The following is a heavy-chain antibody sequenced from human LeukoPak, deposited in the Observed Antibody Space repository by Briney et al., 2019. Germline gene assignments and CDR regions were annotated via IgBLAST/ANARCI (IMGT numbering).Heavy chain of an antibody. CDR3: AKTLGAAAGPFDY. CDR2: ISWNSGSI. Sequence: PGGSLRLSCAASGFTFDDYAMHWVRQAPGKGLEWVSGISWNSGSIGYADSVKGRFTISRDNAKNSLYLKMNSLRAEDMALYYCAKTLGAAAGPFDYWGQGTLVTVSS. J-gene: IGHJ4*02. CDR1: GFTFDDYA. V-gene: IGHV3-9*03. D-gene: IGHD6-13*01.